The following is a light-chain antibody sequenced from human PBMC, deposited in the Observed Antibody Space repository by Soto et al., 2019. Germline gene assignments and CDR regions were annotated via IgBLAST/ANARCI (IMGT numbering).Light chain of an antibody. CDR1: QSIYEK. V-gene: IGKV3-15*01. Sequence: EIVMTQSPATLSVSPGERVTLSCRASQSIYEKLAWYQQKPGQTPRLVIYDTSTRATGTPGSFSGSGSGTEFTLTISSLQSEDFAVYYCQQHHRWKFGQGTNVDI. J-gene: IGKJ1*01. CDR3: QQHHRWK. CDR2: DTS.